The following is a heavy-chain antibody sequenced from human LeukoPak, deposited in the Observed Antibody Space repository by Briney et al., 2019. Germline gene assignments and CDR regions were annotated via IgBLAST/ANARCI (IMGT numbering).Heavy chain of an antibody. Sequence: GGSLRLSCAASGFTFSSYSMNWVRQAPGKGLEWVSSISSSSSYIYYADSVKGRFTISRDNAKNSLYLQMNSLRAEDTAVYYCARDWFADTAMGLNDYWGQGTLVTVSS. V-gene: IGHV3-21*01. J-gene: IGHJ4*02. CDR1: GFTFSSYS. D-gene: IGHD5-18*01. CDR2: ISSSSSYI. CDR3: ARDWFADTAMGLNDY.